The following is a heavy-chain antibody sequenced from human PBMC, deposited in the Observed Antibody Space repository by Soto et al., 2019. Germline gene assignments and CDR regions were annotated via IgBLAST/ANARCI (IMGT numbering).Heavy chain of an antibody. Sequence: PSETLSLTCTVSGGSISSHCWNWIRQPPGKGLEWIGYIYYIGSTDYNPSLKSRVTRSVDTSKKHFSLKLSSVTAADTAVYYCARRASYGSGSYLYYFDYWGQGTLVTVSS. CDR3: ARRASYGSGSYLYYFDY. CDR1: GGSISSHC. V-gene: IGHV4-59*11. J-gene: IGHJ4*02. CDR2: IYYIGST. D-gene: IGHD3-10*01.